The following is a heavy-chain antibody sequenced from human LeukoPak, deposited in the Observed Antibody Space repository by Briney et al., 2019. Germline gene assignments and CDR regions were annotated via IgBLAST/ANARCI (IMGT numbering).Heavy chain of an antibody. Sequence: PSETLSLTCTVSGGSISSYYWSWIRQPPGKGLEWIGYIYYSGSTNYNPSLKSRVTISVDTSKNQFSLKLSSVTAADTAVYYCARVRPYSHGTRPYYFDYWGQGTXVXVSS. CDR1: GGSISSYY. J-gene: IGHJ4*02. CDR2: IYYSGST. V-gene: IGHV4-59*01. D-gene: IGHD5-18*01. CDR3: ARVRPYSHGTRPYYFDY.